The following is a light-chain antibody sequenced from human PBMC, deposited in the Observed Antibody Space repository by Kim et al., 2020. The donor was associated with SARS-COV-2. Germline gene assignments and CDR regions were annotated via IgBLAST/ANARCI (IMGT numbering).Light chain of an antibody. CDR1: QSESSRH. CDR3: QHYDNSLT. CDR2: DAS. V-gene: IGKV3D-20*01. J-gene: IGKJ4*01. Sequence: GERATQACGASQSESSRHLAWYQQKPGLAPRLLIYDASSRATGIPDRFSGSGSGTDFTLTISRLEPEDFAVYYCQHYDNSLTFGGGTKVDIK.